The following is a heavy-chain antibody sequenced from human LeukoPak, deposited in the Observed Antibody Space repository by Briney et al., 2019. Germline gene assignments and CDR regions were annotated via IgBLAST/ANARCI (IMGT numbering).Heavy chain of an antibody. CDR2: ISSNGGST. Sequence: GGSLRLSCSASGFTFSSYAMHWVRQAPGKGLEYVSAISSNGGSTYYADSVKGRFTISRDNSKNTLYLQMSSLRAEDTAVYYCARHSQLWLSPFDYWGQGTLVTVSS. CDR3: ARHSQLWLSPFDY. CDR1: GFTFSSYA. J-gene: IGHJ4*02. D-gene: IGHD5-18*01. V-gene: IGHV3-64D*06.